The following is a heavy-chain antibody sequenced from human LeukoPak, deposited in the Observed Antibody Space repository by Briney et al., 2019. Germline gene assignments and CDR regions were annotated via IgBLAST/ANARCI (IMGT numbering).Heavy chain of an antibody. CDR2: IYYSGST. CDR1: GGSISSGDYY. J-gene: IGHJ6*02. CDR3: ARDYGGGRYYYYGMNV. Sequence: SQTLSLTCTVSGGSISSGDYYWSWIRQPPGKGLEWIGYIYYSGSTCYNPSLKSRVTISVDTSKNQFSLKLSSVTAADTAVYYCARDYGGGRYYYYGMNVWGQGTTVTVSS. V-gene: IGHV4-30-4*01. D-gene: IGHD4-23*01.